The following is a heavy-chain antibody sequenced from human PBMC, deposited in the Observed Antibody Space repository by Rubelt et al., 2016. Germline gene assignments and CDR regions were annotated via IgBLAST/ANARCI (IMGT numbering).Heavy chain of an antibody. V-gene: IGHV3-48*03. CDR2: ISSSGSTI. J-gene: IGHJ3*02. CDR1: GFTFSSYE. Sequence: EVQLVESGGGLVQPGRSLRLSCAASGFTFSSYEMNWVRQAPGKGLEWVSYISSSGSTIYYADSVKGRFTISRDNAKNSLYLQMNSLRAEDTAVYYCARAGVTTADAFDIWGQGTMVTVSS. CDR3: ARAGVTTADAFDI. D-gene: IGHD4-11*01.